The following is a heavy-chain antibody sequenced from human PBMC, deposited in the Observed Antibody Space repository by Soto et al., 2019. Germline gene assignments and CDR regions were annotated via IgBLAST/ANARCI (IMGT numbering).Heavy chain of an antibody. V-gene: IGHV4-59*12. D-gene: IGHD6-13*01. CDR2: IFYSGST. CDR3: VRTPASGTLDP. CDR1: GGSTSGYY. J-gene: IGHJ5*02. Sequence: SETLSLTCSVSGGSTSGYYWNWIRQPPGKGLEWIADIFYSGSTSYNPSLKTRVTISLESPKNQFSLQLNSVTPEDTAVYYCVRTPASGTLDPWGQGTLVTVSS.